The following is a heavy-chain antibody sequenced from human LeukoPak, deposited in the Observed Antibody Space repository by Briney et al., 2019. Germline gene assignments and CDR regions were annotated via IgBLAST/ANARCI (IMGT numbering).Heavy chain of an antibody. CDR1: KFTFSHYG. CDR2: IWNDGSNQ. Sequence: PGGSLRLSCAASKFTFSHYGMHWVRQAPGKGLEWVAVIWNDGSNQYYADSVKGRFTVSRDNSQNTLYLQMNSLRPEDTAVYYCAKDAQRGFDYSNSLENWGQGIPVTVSS. V-gene: IGHV3-33*06. J-gene: IGHJ4*02. D-gene: IGHD4-11*01. CDR3: AKDAQRGFDYSNSLEN.